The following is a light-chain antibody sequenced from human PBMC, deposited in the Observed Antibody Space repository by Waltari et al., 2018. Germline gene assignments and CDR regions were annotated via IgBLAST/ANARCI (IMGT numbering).Light chain of an antibody. CDR2: DVS. Sequence: QSALTQPRSVSGSPGQAVTISCTGTSSSVGGYDYVSWYQQHPGKAPRLLIFDVSKRPSGVPDRFSGSRACNTASLTISRLPAGDEADYFCSSYAGGYTGLLGGGTKVTVL. CDR1: SSSVGGYDY. CDR3: SSYAGGYTGL. V-gene: IGLV2-11*01. J-gene: IGLJ2*01.